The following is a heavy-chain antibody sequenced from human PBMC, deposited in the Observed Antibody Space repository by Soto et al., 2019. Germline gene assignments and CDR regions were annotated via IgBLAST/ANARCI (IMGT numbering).Heavy chain of an antibody. Sequence: ASVKVSCKASGYTFTSYGISWVRQAPGQGLEWMGWISAYNGNTNYAQKLQGRVTMTTDTSTSTAYMELRSLRSDDTAVYYCARDSGIAAAGTTDIWFDPWGQGTLVTVSS. D-gene: IGHD6-13*01. V-gene: IGHV1-18*04. CDR2: ISAYNGNT. J-gene: IGHJ5*02. CDR1: GYTFTSYG. CDR3: ARDSGIAAAGTTDIWFDP.